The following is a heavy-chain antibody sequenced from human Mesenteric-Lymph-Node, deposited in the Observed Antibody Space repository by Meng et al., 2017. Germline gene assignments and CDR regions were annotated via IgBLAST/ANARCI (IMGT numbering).Heavy chain of an antibody. CDR3: ARWGKQWLVASGGYYYGMDV. D-gene: IGHD6-19*01. CDR2: INPSGGST. CDR1: GYTFTSYY. Sequence: ASVKVSCKASGYTFTSYYMHWVRQAPGQGLEWMGIINPSGGSTSYAQKFQGRVTITRNTSISTAYMELSSLRSEDTAVYYCARWGKQWLVASGGYYYGMDVWGQGTTVTVSS. V-gene: IGHV1-46*01. J-gene: IGHJ6*02.